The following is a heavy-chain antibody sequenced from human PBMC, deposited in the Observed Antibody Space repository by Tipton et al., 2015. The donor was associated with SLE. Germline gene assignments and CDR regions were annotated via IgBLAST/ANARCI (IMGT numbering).Heavy chain of an antibody. CDR2: IYTSGST. D-gene: IGHD1-26*01. V-gene: IGHV4-61*02. J-gene: IGHJ6*03. CDR1: GGSISSGSYY. Sequence: TLSLTCTVSGGSISSGSYYWSWIRQPAGKGLEWIGRIYTSGSTDYNPSLKSRVTISVDTSKNQFSLKLSSVTAADTAVYYCARGKDSGSYLYYYYYMDGWGKGTTVTVSS. CDR3: ARGKDSGSYLYYYYYMDG.